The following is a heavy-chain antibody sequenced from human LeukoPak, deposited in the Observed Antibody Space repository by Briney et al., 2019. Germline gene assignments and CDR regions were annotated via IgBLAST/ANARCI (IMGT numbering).Heavy chain of an antibody. CDR2: IWDDGSDE. J-gene: IGHJ3*02. CDR3: AKQCGGSDWFDAFDI. V-gene: IGHV3-30*02. D-gene: IGHD6-19*01. Sequence: GGSLRLSCAASRFTFSSYGMHWVRQAPGKGLEWVAVIWDDGSDEYYADSVKGRFTISRDNSKNTLYLQMSSLRAEDTAVYYCAKQCGGSDWFDAFDIWGQGTMVTVSS. CDR1: RFTFSSYG.